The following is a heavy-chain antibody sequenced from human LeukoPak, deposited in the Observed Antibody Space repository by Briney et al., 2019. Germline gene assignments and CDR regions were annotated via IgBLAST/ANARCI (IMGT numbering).Heavy chain of an antibody. D-gene: IGHD5-12*01. CDR1: GGSISSDFNY. J-gene: IGHJ4*02. Sequence: SETLSLTCTVSGGSISSDFNYWGWIRQPPGKGLEWIGSRYSSGRTYYNPSLKSRVTISVDTSKNQISLKLSSVTAADTAVYYCARANRYDLYFDYWGQGTLVTVSS. CDR3: ARANRYDLYFDY. V-gene: IGHV4-39*07. CDR2: RYSSGRT.